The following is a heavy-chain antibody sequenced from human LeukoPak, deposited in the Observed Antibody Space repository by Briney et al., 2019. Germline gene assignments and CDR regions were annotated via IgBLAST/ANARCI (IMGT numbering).Heavy chain of an antibody. D-gene: IGHD6-19*01. V-gene: IGHV4-59*01. J-gene: IGHJ4*02. Sequence: SETLSLTCTVSGGSISSYYWSWIRQPPGKGLEWIGYIYYSGSTSYNPSLKSRVTISVDTSKNQFSLKLSSVTAADTAVYYCARDRASSGVLDYWGQGTLVTVSS. CDR2: IYYSGST. CDR1: GGSISSYY. CDR3: ARDRASSGVLDY.